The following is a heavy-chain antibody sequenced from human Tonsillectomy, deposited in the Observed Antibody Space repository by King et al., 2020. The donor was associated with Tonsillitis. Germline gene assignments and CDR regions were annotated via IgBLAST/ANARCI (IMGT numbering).Heavy chain of an antibody. CDR2: INHSGTT. V-gene: IGHV4-34*01. J-gene: IGHJ4*02. Sequence: VQLQQWGAGLLKPSETLSLTCAVYGGSFSDYYWSWIRQAPGKGLEWIGAINHSGTTNYNPSLKSRVSISVDTSKKQFSLGLRYVTAADTAVYYCARYEYIRSSIFDYWGQGTLVTVSS. CDR3: ARYEYIRSSIFDY. D-gene: IGHD6-6*01. CDR1: GGSFSDYY.